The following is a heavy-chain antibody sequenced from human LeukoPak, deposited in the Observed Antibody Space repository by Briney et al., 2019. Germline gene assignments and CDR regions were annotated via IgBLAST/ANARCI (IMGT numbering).Heavy chain of an antibody. CDR3: ARVSKVHNGEQLLDY. V-gene: IGHV4-39*01. CDR1: GDSINSGAYY. CDR2: VYFSGTT. J-gene: IGHJ4*02. D-gene: IGHD5-18*01. Sequence: SETLSLTCAVSGDSINSGAYYWAWVRQPPGKGLQWMGSVYFSGTTYYNPSLNTRVTISIDTSTNQFSLKLDSVTAADTAVYYCARVSKVHNGEQLLDYWGQGTLVTVSS.